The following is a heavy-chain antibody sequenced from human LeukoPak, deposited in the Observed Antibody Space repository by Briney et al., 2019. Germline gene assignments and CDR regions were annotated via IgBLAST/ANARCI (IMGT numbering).Heavy chain of an antibody. V-gene: IGHV3-21*01. CDR1: GFTFSSYS. J-gene: IGHJ4*02. Sequence: GGSLRLSCAASGFTFSSYSMNWVRQAPGKGLEWVSCISSSSSDIYYADSVKGRFTIPRDNAKNSLYLQMNSLRAEDTAVYYCARGDSSGWSSLFDYWGQGTLVTVSS. D-gene: IGHD6-19*01. CDR3: ARGDSSGWSSLFDY. CDR2: ISSSSSDI.